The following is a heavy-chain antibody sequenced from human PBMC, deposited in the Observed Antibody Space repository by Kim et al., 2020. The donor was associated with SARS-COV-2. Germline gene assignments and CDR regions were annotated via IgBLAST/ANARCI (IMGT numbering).Heavy chain of an antibody. CDR3: ARSEGRASWHHFDY. V-gene: IGHV4-59*01. CDR1: SDSFSAYY. D-gene: IGHD3-3*02. J-gene: IGHJ4*02. CDR2: IFYGGDT. Sequence: SETLSLTRTVSSDSFSAYYWSWIRHLPGKGLEWIGYIFYGGDTNYNPSLKSRVTISWDTSRNQFSVDLTSVTDADTAVYYCARSEGRASWHHFDYWGQG.